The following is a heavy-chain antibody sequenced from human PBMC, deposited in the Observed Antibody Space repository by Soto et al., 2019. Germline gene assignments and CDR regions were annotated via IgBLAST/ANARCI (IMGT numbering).Heavy chain of an antibody. Sequence: QVQLVESGGGVVQPGTSLILSCVASGFTFSSHAMHWVRQAPGKGLEWVATISYDGSNKHYADSVRGRFTISRDNSENTLFLQMNSLRAEDTALYYCAREPIVTMIRIDFWGQGSLVTVSS. CDR3: AREPIVTMIRIDF. CDR2: ISYDGSNK. CDR1: GFTFSSHA. V-gene: IGHV3-30-3*01. J-gene: IGHJ4*02. D-gene: IGHD5-12*01.